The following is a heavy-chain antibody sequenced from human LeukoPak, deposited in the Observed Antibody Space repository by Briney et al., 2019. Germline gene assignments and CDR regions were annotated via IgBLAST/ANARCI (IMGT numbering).Heavy chain of an antibody. V-gene: IGHV3-11*05. CDR2: ISSSSSYT. D-gene: IGHD3-22*01. J-gene: IGHJ3*02. CDR3: ARDFLYDSNGSGEPCHN. CDR1: GFTFNDYY. Sequence: NPGGSLRLTSSASGFTFNDYYMRWLRQAPGKGLEWVSYISSSSSYTNYADSVKGRFAISRDNAKNSLYLQMNSLRAEDTAVYYCARDFLYDSNGSGEPCHNWGQGTMVTVSS.